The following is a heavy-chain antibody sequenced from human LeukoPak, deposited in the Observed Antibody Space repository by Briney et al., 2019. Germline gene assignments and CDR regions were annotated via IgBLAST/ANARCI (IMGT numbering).Heavy chain of an antibody. CDR2: ISGSGGST. J-gene: IGHJ4*02. V-gene: IGHV3-23*01. Sequence: GGSLRLSCAASGFTFSSYAMSWVRQAPGKGLEWVSAISGSGGSTYYADSVKGRFTISRDNSKNTLYLQMNSLRAEDTAVYYCAKDPLLHVWYSSSLGYFDYWAREPWSPSPQ. CDR3: AKDPLLHVWYSSSLGYFDY. CDR1: GFTFSSYA. D-gene: IGHD6-13*01.